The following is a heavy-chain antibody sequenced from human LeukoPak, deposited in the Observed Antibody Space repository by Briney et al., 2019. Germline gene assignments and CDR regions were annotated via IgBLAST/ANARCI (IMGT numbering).Heavy chain of an antibody. CDR3: AREGIAVAGTALNSAFDI. J-gene: IGHJ3*02. Sequence: SVKVSCKASGGTFSSYAIRWVRQAPGQGLEWMGRIIPIFGTANYAQKFQGRVTITTDESTSTAYMELSSLRSEDTAVYYFAREGIAVAGTALNSAFDIWGQGTMVTVSS. D-gene: IGHD6-19*01. CDR2: IIPIFGTA. V-gene: IGHV1-69*05. CDR1: GGTFSSYA.